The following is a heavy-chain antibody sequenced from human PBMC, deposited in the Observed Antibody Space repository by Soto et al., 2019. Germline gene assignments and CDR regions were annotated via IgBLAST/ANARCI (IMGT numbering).Heavy chain of an antibody. J-gene: IGHJ4*02. D-gene: IGHD7-27*01. Sequence: EVQLVESGGGLVEPGGSLRLSCAASGFTFTNAWLNWVRQAPGKGLEWVGRIKSKNDGGTTDYAAPVKGRFTISRDDSENTVYLQMNSLKTEDTAVYYGAADLPNWGAYAFDYWGQGTLVTVSS. CDR3: AADLPNWGAYAFDY. V-gene: IGHV3-15*07. CDR1: GFTFTNAW. CDR2: IKSKNDGGTT.